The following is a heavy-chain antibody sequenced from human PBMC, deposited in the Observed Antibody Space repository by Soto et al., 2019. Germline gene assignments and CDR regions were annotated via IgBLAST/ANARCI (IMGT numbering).Heavy chain of an antibody. V-gene: IGHV4-59*01. CDR2: IYYSGST. Sequence: QVQLQESGPGLVKPSETLSLTCTVSGGSISSYYWSWIRQPPGKGLEWIGYIYYSGSTNYNPSLKSRVTISVDTSKNQFSLKLSSVTAADTAVYYCAREDVDIAIGYWGQGTLVTVSS. CDR1: GGSISSYY. J-gene: IGHJ4*02. D-gene: IGHD5-18*01. CDR3: AREDVDIAIGY.